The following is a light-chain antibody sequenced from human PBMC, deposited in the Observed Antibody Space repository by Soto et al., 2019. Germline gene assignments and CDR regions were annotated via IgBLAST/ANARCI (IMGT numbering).Light chain of an antibody. J-gene: IGKJ2*01. V-gene: IGKV3-20*01. CDR1: QSVSSSY. CDR2: GAS. Sequence: EIVLTQSPGTLSLSPGERATLSCRASQSVSSSYLAWYQQKPGQAPRLLIYGASSRATGIPDRFSGSGSGTDFTLTISRLEPEDFAVYYCQQYPSSPVYTFGQGTKLEIK. CDR3: QQYPSSPVYT.